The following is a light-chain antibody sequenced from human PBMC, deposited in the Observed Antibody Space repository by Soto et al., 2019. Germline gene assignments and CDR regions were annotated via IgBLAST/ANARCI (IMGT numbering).Light chain of an antibody. Sequence: QSVLTQPPSVSGTPRQRVTLSCSGSISNIGNNYVYWFQQLPGTAPKVLSNRNDQRPSGVPDRFSGSKSGTSASLAISGLRSEDEAEYYCAAWDDTVRSYVFGTGTKLTVL. V-gene: IGLV1-47*01. CDR3: AAWDDTVRSYV. J-gene: IGLJ1*01. CDR1: ISNIGNNY. CDR2: RND.